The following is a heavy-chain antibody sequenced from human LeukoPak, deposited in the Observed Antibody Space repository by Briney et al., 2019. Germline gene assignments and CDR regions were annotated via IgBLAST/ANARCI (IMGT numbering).Heavy chain of an antibody. Sequence: PSETLSLTCTVSGGSISSYYWSWIRQPPGKGLEWIGYIYYSGSTSYNPSLKSRVTISVDTSKNQFSLKLSSVTAADTAVYYCAGSGYLFDYWGQGTLVTVSS. J-gene: IGHJ4*02. CDR3: AGSGYLFDY. CDR1: GGSISSYY. D-gene: IGHD3-22*01. V-gene: IGHV4-59*01. CDR2: IYYSGST.